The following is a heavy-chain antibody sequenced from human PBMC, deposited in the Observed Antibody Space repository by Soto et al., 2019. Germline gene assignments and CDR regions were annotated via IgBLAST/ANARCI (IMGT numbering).Heavy chain of an antibody. D-gene: IGHD3-10*01. CDR3: ARGGVRGVMRI. J-gene: IGHJ4*02. V-gene: IGHV4-31*03. CDR1: GGSISSGGYY. Sequence: QVQLQESGPGLVKPSQTLSLTCTVSGGSISSGGYYWSWIRQHPGKGLEWIGYIYYSGSTYYNPSLNSRVTISVATSKNQCSLKLSSVTAADPAVEHCARGGVRGVMRIWGQGTLVTVCS. CDR2: IYYSGST.